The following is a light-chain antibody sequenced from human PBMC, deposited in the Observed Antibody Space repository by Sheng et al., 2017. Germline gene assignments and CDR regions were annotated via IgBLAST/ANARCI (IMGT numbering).Light chain of an antibody. Sequence: QSVLTQPPSVSGAPGQRVTISCTGTNSNIGAGYDVQWYQQLPGTAPKLLIYGNSNRPSGVPDRFSGSKSGTSASLAITGLQAEDEADYYCQSYDSSLSGVVFGGGTKLTVL. J-gene: IGLJ2*01. CDR2: GNS. V-gene: IGLV1-40*01. CDR1: NSNIGAGYD. CDR3: QSYDSSLSGVV.